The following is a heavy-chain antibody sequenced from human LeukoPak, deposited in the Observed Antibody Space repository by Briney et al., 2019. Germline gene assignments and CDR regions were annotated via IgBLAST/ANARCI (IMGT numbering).Heavy chain of an antibody. CDR3: ARARRRSGYYLG. J-gene: IGHJ4*02. CDR2: ISSSSSYI. CDR1: GFTFSSYS. D-gene: IGHD3-22*01. Sequence: GGSLRLSCAASGFTFSSYSMNWVRQAPGKGLEWVSSISSSSSYIYYADSVKGRFTISRDNAKNSLYLQMNSLRAEDTAVYYCARARRRSGYYLGWGQGTLVTVSS. V-gene: IGHV3-21*04.